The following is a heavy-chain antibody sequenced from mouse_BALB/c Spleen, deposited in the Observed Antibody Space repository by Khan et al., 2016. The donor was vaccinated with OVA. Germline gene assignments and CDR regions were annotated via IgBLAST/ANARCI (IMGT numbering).Heavy chain of an antibody. Sequence: QVQLQQSGPELVKPGASVKMSCTASGYTFTYYGITWVKQRPGQGLEWIGEIYPGSGNAYYNERFKGKATLTADKSSNTTYMQLSSLTYEDSAVCFCAKRDGYYGYFDYWGQGTSVTVSS. J-gene: IGHJ2*02. V-gene: IGHV1-77*01. CDR3: AKRDGYYGYFDY. CDR2: IYPGSGNA. D-gene: IGHD2-3*01. CDR1: GYTFTYYG.